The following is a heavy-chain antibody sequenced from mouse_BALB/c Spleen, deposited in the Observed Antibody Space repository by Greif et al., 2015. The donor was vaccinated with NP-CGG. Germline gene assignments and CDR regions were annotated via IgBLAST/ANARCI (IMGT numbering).Heavy chain of an antibody. Sequence: VKVVESGPGLVAPSQSLSITCNVSGFSLTSYGVHWVRQPPGMGLEWLGVIWAGGSTNYNSALMARLSISKDNSKSXVFLKMNSLQTYDTAMYDFSNDGSYAMDYCGQGTSVTVSS. V-gene: IGHV2-9*02. CDR1: GFSLTSYG. CDR2: IWAGGST. CDR3: SNDGSYAMDY. D-gene: IGHD2-3*01. J-gene: IGHJ4*01.